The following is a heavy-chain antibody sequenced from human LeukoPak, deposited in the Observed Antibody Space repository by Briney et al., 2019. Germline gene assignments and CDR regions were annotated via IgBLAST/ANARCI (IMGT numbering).Heavy chain of an antibody. CDR1: GGSISSYY. D-gene: IGHD6-19*01. CDR3: ARDTGYSSGWYVY. V-gene: IGHV4-59*12. CDR2: IYYSGST. Sequence: SETLSLTCTVSGGSISSYYWSWIRQPPGKGLEWIGYIYYSGSTNYNPSLKSRVTISVDTSKNQFSLKLSSVTAADTAVYYCARDTGYSSGWYVYWGQGTLVTVSS. J-gene: IGHJ4*02.